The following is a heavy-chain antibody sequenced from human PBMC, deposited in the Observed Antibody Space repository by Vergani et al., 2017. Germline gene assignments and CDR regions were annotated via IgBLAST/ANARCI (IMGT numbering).Heavy chain of an antibody. Sequence: QVQLVQSGAEVKKPGASVKVSCKASGYTFTSYAMHWVRQAPGQRLEWMGWINTGNGNTKYSQKFQGRVTITRDTSASTAYMELSSLRSEDTAVYYCARPYYGGTGAFDIWGQGTMVTVSS. CDR2: INTGNGNT. V-gene: IGHV1-3*04. J-gene: IGHJ3*02. D-gene: IGHD4-23*01. CDR1: GYTFTSYA. CDR3: ARPYYGGTGAFDI.